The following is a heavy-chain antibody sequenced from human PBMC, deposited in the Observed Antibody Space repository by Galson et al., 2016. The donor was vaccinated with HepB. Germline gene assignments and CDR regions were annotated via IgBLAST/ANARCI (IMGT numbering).Heavy chain of an antibody. CDR3: ARSAPRYPSDY. D-gene: IGHD1-1*01. CDR1: GYTFTNYA. CDR2: INAANQNT. V-gene: IGHV1-3*01. Sequence: SCKASGYTFTNYAVHWVRRAPGQRLEWMGWINAANQNTEYSQKFQGRVTITRDTSAITAYMELTSPTSEDTGVYYCARSAPRYPSDYWGQGTLVIVSP. J-gene: IGHJ4*02.